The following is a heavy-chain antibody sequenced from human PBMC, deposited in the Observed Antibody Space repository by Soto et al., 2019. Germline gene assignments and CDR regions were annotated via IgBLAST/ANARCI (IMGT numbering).Heavy chain of an antibody. CDR3: ARADYDYVWGTHYFDY. V-gene: IGHV1-69*06. CDR2: IIPIFGTA. Sequence: QVQLVQSGAEVKKPGSSVKVSCKASGGTFSSYAISWVRQAPGQGLEWMGGIIPIFGTANYAQKFQGRVTITADKSTSTSYMELSSLRSEETAVYYCARADYDYVWGTHYFDYWGQGTLVTVSS. CDR1: GGTFSSYA. J-gene: IGHJ4*02. D-gene: IGHD3-16*01.